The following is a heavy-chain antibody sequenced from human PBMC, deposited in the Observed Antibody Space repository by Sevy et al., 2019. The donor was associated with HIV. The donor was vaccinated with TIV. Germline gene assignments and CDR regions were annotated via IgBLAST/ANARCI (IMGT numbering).Heavy chain of an antibody. CDR1: GYTFTSYD. J-gene: IGHJ6*02. V-gene: IGHV1-8*01. Sequence: ASVKVSCRASGYTFTSYDNNWVRQATGQGLEWMGWMNPNSGNTGYAQKFQGRVTMTRNTSISTAYMELSSLRSEDTAVYYCARFLSTSYYYYYAMDVWGQGTTVTVSS. D-gene: IGHD2-2*01. CDR2: MNPNSGNT. CDR3: ARFLSTSYYYYYAMDV.